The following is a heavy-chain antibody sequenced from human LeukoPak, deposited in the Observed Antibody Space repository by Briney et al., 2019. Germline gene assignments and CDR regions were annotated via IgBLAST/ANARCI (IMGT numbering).Heavy chain of an antibody. Sequence: PSETLSLTCTVSGGSISSSSYYWGWIRQPPGKGLEWIGSIYYSGSTYYNPSLKSRVTISVDTSKNQFSLKLSSVTAADTAVYYCARHHDYGSGSFDYWGQGTLVTVSS. V-gene: IGHV4-39*01. D-gene: IGHD3-10*01. CDR1: GGSISSSSYY. CDR2: IYYSGST. CDR3: ARHHDYGSGSFDY. J-gene: IGHJ4*02.